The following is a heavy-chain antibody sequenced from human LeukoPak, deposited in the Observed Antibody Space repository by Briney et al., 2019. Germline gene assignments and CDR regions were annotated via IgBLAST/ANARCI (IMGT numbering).Heavy chain of an antibody. CDR1: GFTLSTYG. J-gene: IGHJ3*02. Sequence: PGGSLRLSCAPSGFTLSTYGMHWVRQAPGKGLEWVAFIRFDGNSKFYGDSVKGRFSVSRDTSKNTLYLQMNSLRTEDTAVYYCAKDLSRGNYPIAFDIWGQGKMVTVSS. D-gene: IGHD3-22*01. V-gene: IGHV3-30*02. CDR3: AKDLSRGNYPIAFDI. CDR2: IRFDGNSK.